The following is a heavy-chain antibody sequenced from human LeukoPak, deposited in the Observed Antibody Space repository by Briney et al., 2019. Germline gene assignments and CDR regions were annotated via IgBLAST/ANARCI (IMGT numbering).Heavy chain of an antibody. CDR3: ARGVVRGVPPIYYYYYGMDA. V-gene: IGHV4-34*01. Sequence: GSLRLSCAASGFTFRAYTMNWIRQPPGKGLEWIGEINHSGSTNYNPSLKSRVTISVDTSKNQFSLKLSSVTAADTAVYYCARGVVRGVPPIYYYYYGMDAWGQGTTVTVSS. CDR2: INHSGST. CDR1: GFTFRAYT. D-gene: IGHD3-10*01. J-gene: IGHJ6*02.